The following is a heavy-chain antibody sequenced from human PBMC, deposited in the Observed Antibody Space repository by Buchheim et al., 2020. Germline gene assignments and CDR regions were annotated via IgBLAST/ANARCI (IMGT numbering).Heavy chain of an antibody. D-gene: IGHD6-19*01. CDR1: GFTFSSYW. V-gene: IGHV3-7*01. CDR3: AREETSSGWAYYFDY. Sequence: EVQLVESGGGLVQPGGSLRLSCAASGFTFSSYWMSWVRQAPGKGLEWVANIKQDGSEKYYVYSLKGRFTISRDNAQNSLYLQMNSLRAEDTAVYYCAREETSSGWAYYFDYWGQGTL. J-gene: IGHJ4*02. CDR2: IKQDGSEK.